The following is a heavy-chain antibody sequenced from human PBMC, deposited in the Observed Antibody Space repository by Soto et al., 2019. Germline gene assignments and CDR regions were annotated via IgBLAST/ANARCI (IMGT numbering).Heavy chain of an antibody. D-gene: IGHD1-26*01. J-gene: IGHJ3*02. CDR2: IRWDGGRT. CDR1: GFTFDDYT. V-gene: IGHV3-43*01. Sequence: GGSLRLSCAASGFTFDDYTMHWVRQAPGKGLEWVSLIRWDGGRTYYADSVKGRFTISRDNSKNSLYLQMNSLRTEDPALYYSAKYIGAGATSNAFDIWGQGTMVTVSS. CDR3: AKYIGAGATSNAFDI.